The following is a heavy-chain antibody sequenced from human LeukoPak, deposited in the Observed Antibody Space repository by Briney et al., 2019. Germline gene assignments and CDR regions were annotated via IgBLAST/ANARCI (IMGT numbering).Heavy chain of an antibody. V-gene: IGHV1-69*04. CDR3: AKQSIAAAGARFYYYGMDV. CDR2: IIPILGLT. J-gene: IGHJ6*02. D-gene: IGHD6-13*01. Sequence: ASVKVSCKASGGTFSSYALSWVRQAPGQGLEWMGRIIPILGLTNYAQRFQGRVTITADKSTSTAYMELSSLRSEDTAVYYCAKQSIAAAGARFYYYGMDVWGQGTTVTVSS. CDR1: GGTFSSYA.